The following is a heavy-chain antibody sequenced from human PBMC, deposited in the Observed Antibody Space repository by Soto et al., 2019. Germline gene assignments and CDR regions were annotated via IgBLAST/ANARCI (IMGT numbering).Heavy chain of an antibody. Sequence: QVQLVQSGAVVRKPGSSVKVSCKASGGTFSRHAISWVRQAPGQGLEWMGGIIPMFGTANHAQKFQGRVTIIADESTSTAYMELSSLRSEDTAIYYCARGWGYDTSDYYYAYWGQGTVVIVSS. CDR3: ARGWGYDTSDYYYAY. V-gene: IGHV1-69*01. CDR2: IIPMFGTA. CDR1: GGTFSRHA. D-gene: IGHD3-22*01. J-gene: IGHJ4*02.